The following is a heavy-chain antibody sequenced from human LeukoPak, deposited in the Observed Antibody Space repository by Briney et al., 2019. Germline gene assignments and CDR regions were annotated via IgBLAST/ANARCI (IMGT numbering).Heavy chain of an antibody. Sequence: PGGSLRLSCSASGFTFSSYGMHWVRQAPGKGLEYVSGIYSNGGSTYYADSVKGRFTISRDNSKNTLYLQMSSLRAEDTAVYYCVRKYSSGWYDYWGQGTLVTVSS. V-gene: IGHV3-64D*06. J-gene: IGHJ4*02. CDR1: GFTFSSYG. CDR3: VRKYSSGWYDY. CDR2: IYSNGGST. D-gene: IGHD6-19*01.